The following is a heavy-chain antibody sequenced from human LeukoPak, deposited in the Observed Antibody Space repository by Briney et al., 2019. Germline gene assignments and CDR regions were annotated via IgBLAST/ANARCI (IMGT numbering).Heavy chain of an antibody. CDR2: IIPIFGTA. CDR3: ARDGGYQLSSPYYYYMDV. CDR1: GGTFSSYA. V-gene: IGHV1-69*05. Sequence: ASVKVSCKASGGTFSSYAISWVRQAPGQGLEWMGRIIPIFGTANYAQKFQGRVTITTDESTSTAYMELSSLRSEDTAVYYCARDGGYQLSSPYYYYMDVWGKGTTVIVSS. D-gene: IGHD2-2*01. J-gene: IGHJ6*03.